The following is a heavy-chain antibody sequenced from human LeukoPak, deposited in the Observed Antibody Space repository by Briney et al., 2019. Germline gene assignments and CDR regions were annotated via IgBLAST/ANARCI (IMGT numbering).Heavy chain of an antibody. D-gene: IGHD5-12*01. CDR2: IYSSGSN. CDR3: AREPTSGREPTSGRPLDY. V-gene: IGHV4-4*07. CDR1: GGSISGYF. Sequence: SETLSLTCTVSGGSISGYFWSWIRQPAGKGLEWIGRIYSSGSNNYNPSLKSRVTMSLDTSKNHLSLNLSSVTAADTAVYYCAREPTSGREPTSGRPLDYWGQGTLITVSS. J-gene: IGHJ4*02.